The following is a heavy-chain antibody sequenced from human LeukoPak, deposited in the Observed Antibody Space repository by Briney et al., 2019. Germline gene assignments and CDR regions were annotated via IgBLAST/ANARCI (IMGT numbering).Heavy chain of an antibody. Sequence: PSETLSLTCTVSGGSISSGSYYWSWIRQPPGKGLEWIGYIYYSGNTNYNPSVKSRVTISVDTSKNQFSLKVSSVTAADTAVYYCARGVSTYYYGMDVWGQGTTATVSS. J-gene: IGHJ6*02. CDR2: IYYSGNT. D-gene: IGHD3-10*01. V-gene: IGHV4-61*01. CDR3: ARGVSTYYYGMDV. CDR1: GGSISSGSYY.